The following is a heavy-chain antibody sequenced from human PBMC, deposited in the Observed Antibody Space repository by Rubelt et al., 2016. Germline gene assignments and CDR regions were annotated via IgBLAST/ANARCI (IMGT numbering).Heavy chain of an antibody. V-gene: IGHV4-34*02. D-gene: IGHD6-25*01. CDR2: INHGGSI. CDR3: XCLAQDV. Sequence: QVQLQQWGAGLLKPSATLSLTCAVYGGSFTDYYWSWIRQAPGKGLEWIGEINHGGSINHNWSLKSRVAISLDASKNLFPLVSCENAPSDTSSVAVXCLAQDV. CDR1: GGSFTDYY. J-gene: IGHJ6*01.